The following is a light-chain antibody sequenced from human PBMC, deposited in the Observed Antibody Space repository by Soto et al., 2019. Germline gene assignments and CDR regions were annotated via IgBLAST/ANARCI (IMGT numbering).Light chain of an antibody. CDR3: SSFTTSTVVV. J-gene: IGLJ2*01. CDR2: EVT. Sequence: QSALTQPASVSGSPGQSITISCTGTNSDIGVYNYVSWYQQHPGKAPLLLIYEVTHRPSGISSRFSGSKSGNTASLTISGLQTDDEAYYFCSSFTTSTVVVFGGGTKVTVL. V-gene: IGLV2-14*01. CDR1: NSDIGVYNY.